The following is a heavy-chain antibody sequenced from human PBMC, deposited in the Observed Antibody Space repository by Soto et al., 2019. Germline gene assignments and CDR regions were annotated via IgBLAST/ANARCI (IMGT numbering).Heavy chain of an antibody. V-gene: IGHV1-18*04. J-gene: IGHJ6*02. D-gene: IGHD2-15*01. CDR2: ISAYNGNT. Sequence: AAVKISASASGYTIISYGVSCVRRAPGEGLEWMGWISAYNGNTNYAQKLQCRVTMTTHITTSTAYMERRGLRPDDTAVYYCARNAGVRECSGGSCYCYGMDVWGQGTTVTVSS. CDR1: GYTIISYG. CDR3: ARNAGVRECSGGSCYCYGMDV.